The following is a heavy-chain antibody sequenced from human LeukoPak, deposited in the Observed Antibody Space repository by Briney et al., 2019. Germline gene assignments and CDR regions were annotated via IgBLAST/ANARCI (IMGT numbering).Heavy chain of an antibody. CDR3: ARGPVADL. V-gene: IGHV4-31*03. Sequence: PSETPSLTCTVSGASISSGAYYWSWIRQHPGKGLEWIGYIYYSGSAYYNPSLKSRFSISVDTSKNQFSLRLSSVTAADTAVYYCARGPVADLWGQGTLVTVS. CDR1: GASISSGAYY. J-gene: IGHJ5*02. CDR2: IYYSGSA.